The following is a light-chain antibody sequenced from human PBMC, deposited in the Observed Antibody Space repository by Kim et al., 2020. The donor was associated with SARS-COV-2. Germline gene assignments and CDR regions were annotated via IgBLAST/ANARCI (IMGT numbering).Light chain of an antibody. J-gene: IGKJ2*03. V-gene: IGKV1-5*01. CDR3: QQYIAFPFS. CDR1: QSVNSY. CDR2: DAS. Sequence: SAFVGDRDTITCRASQSVNSYLAWYQQKPGKAPNLMIYDASTLENGIPSGFSGSGYGTEFTSTISSLQPDDFATYYCQQYIAFPFSFGQGTKLEI.